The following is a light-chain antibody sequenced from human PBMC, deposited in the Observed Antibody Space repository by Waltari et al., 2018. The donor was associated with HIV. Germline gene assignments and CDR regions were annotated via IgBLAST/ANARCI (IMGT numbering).Light chain of an antibody. CDR3: QSYDNSLSGQV. V-gene: IGLV1-40*01. Sequence: QSVLTQPPSVSGAPGQRVTISCTGSRSNIGAGFLVHWYQQLPGAAPKLVIYANNNRPSGVPDRFSGSKSGTSASLAITGLQAEDEADYYCQSYDNSLSGQVFGTGTKVTVL. J-gene: IGLJ1*01. CDR2: ANN. CDR1: RSNIGAGFL.